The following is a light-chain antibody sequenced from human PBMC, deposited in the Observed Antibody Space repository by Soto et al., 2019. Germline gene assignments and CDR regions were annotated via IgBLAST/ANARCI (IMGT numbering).Light chain of an antibody. CDR2: GAS. CDR3: QQYGSSGT. J-gene: IGKJ1*01. CDR1: QSVSNNY. V-gene: IGKV3-20*01. Sequence: IVLTQSPGTLSLSTGERATLSCKASQSVSNNYLAWYQQKPGQAPRLLIYGASNRATGIPDRFSGSGSGTDFTLTISRLEPEDFAVYYCQQYGSSGTFGQRTNVDIK.